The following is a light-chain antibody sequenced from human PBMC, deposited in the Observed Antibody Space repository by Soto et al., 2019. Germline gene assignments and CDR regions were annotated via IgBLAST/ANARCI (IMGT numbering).Light chain of an antibody. Sequence: DIQMTQSPSTLSASIGDRVTITCRASQTINNWLAWYQQKPGKAPNLLVYHASNLETGVPSRFSGSAFGTEFTLTISSLRPDDFATYYCQHYNSYPWTFGQGTKVDIK. V-gene: IGKV1-5*01. J-gene: IGKJ1*01. CDR1: QTINNW. CDR3: QHYNSYPWT. CDR2: HAS.